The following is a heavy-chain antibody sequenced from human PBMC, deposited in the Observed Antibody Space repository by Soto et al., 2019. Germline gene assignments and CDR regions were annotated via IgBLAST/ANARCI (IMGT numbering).Heavy chain of an antibody. CDR1: GYTFTCYG. CDR3: ARDRHGRAARPLAY. CDR2: IIPNHGNT. J-gene: IGHJ4*02. D-gene: IGHD6-6*01. Sequence: SVKVSCKASGYTFTCYGISWVRHAPGQGLEWMGRIIPNHGNTNYAQKFQGRVTITADKSTSTAYMELSSLRSEDTAVYYCARDRHGRAARPLAYRGQGTLVTVSS. V-gene: IGHV1-69*04.